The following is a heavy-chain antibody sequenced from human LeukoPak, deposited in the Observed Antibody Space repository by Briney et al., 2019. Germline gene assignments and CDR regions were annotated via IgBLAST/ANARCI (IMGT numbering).Heavy chain of an antibody. V-gene: IGHV3-48*03. Sequence: GGSLRLSCAASGFTFSSYEMNWVRQAPGKGLEWVSYISSSGSTIYYADSVKGRFTISRDNAKNTLYLQMNSLRAEDTAVYYCARVGVVVVAADDYWGQGTLVTVSS. CDR1: GFTFSSYE. D-gene: IGHD2-15*01. J-gene: IGHJ4*02. CDR3: ARVGVVVVAADDY. CDR2: ISSSGSTI.